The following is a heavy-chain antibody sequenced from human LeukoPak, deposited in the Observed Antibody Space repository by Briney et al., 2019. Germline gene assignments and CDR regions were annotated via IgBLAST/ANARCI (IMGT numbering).Heavy chain of an antibody. CDR1: GYTFTSYG. Sequence: ASVTVSCMASGYTFTSYGISWVRQAPGQGLDWMGWISAYNGNTNYAQKLQGRVTMTADTSTSTAYMELRSLRSDDTAVYYCVREVPCDSSRYYQPFDYWGQGTLVTVSS. J-gene: IGHJ4*02. D-gene: IGHD3-22*01. V-gene: IGHV1-18*01. CDR2: ISAYNGNT. CDR3: VREVPCDSSRYYQPFDY.